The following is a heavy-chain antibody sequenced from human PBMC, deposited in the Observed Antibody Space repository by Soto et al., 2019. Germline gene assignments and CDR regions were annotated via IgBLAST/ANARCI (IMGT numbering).Heavy chain of an antibody. J-gene: IGHJ6*02. V-gene: IGHV1-18*01. Sequence: QVQLVKSGAEVKKPGASVKVSCKASGYSFTRYGISWVRQAPGQGLEWMGWIRAYNGNTNDAQKTQGRLTMTTDTSTSTAYMALSRLRSDDTAVYYFVFVHCSGGSCYSFYDYGVDGWGQGTTVTVSS. CDR1: GYSFTRYG. CDR2: IRAYNGNT. D-gene: IGHD2-15*01. CDR3: VFVHCSGGSCYSFYDYGVDG.